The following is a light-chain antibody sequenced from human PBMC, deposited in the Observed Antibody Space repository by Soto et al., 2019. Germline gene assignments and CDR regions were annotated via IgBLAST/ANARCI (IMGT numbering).Light chain of an antibody. Sequence: DIQMTQSPSSLSASVGDRVTITCRACQSISRSLKWYQQKTGKAPKLLIYAASSLQSGVPSRFSGSGSGTDFTLTISSLQPEDFASYYCQQSYRTPFTFGGGTKVEIK. CDR1: QSISRS. V-gene: IGKV1-39*01. CDR3: QQSYRTPFT. CDR2: AAS. J-gene: IGKJ4*01.